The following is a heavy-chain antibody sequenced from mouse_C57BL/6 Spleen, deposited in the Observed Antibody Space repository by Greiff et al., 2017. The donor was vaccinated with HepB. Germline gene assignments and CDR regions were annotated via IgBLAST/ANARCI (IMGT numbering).Heavy chain of an antibody. D-gene: IGHD3-2*02. CDR3: ARRAQSTSYYAMDY. CDR1: GYTFTSYW. J-gene: IGHJ4*01. Sequence: VQLQQPGAELVRPGSSVKLSCKASGYTFTSYWMHWVKQRPIQGLEWIGNIDPSDSETHYNQKFNEKATLTVDKSSSTAYMQLSSLTSEDSSVYYCARRAQSTSYYAMDYWGQGTSVTVSS. CDR2: IDPSDSET. V-gene: IGHV1-52*01.